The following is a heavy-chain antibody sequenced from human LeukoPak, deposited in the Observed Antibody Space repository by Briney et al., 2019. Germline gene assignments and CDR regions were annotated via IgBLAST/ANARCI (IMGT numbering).Heavy chain of an antibody. Sequence: SETLSLTCTVSGGSISSSGYYWGWIRQPPGKGLEWIGSIYHSGSTYYNPSLKSRVTISVDTSKNPFSLKLSSVTAADTAVYYCARGVLCSGGSCYPRVGYYFDYWGQGTLVTVSS. CDR3: ARGVLCSGGSCYPRVGYYFDY. CDR1: GGSISSSGYY. D-gene: IGHD2-15*01. J-gene: IGHJ4*02. CDR2: IYHSGST. V-gene: IGHV4-39*07.